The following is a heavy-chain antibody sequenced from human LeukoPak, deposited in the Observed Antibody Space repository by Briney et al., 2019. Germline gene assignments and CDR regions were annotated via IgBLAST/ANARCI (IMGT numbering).Heavy chain of an antibody. CDR1: GPTFSCYA. CDR3: ASPGSGYDDQLD. CDR2: ISGSGGST. Sequence: GGSLRLSCAASGPTFSCYAMSWVRQAPGKGLEWVSAISGSGGSTYYADSVKGRFTISRDNAKNSLYLQMNSLRADDTAVYYCASPGSGYDDQLDWGQGTLVTVSS. V-gene: IGHV3-23*01. D-gene: IGHD5-12*01. J-gene: IGHJ4*02.